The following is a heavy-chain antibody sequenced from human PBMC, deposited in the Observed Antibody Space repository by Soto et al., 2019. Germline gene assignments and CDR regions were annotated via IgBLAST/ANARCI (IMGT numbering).Heavy chain of an antibody. CDR3: TTDYYGSGKIYYYGMDV. Sequence: GGSLSLSCAASGFTFSNAWMNWVRQAPGKGLEWVGRIKSKTDGGTTDYAAPVKGRFTISRDDSKNTLYLQMNSLKTEDTAVYYCTTDYYGSGKIYYYGMDVWGQGTTVTVS. CDR1: GFTFSNAW. V-gene: IGHV3-15*07. J-gene: IGHJ6*02. CDR2: IKSKTDGGTT. D-gene: IGHD3-10*01.